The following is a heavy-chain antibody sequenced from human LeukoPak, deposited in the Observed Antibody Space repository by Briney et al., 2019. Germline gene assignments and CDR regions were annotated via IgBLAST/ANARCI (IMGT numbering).Heavy chain of an antibody. CDR2: IYHSGST. V-gene: IGHV4-38-2*02. CDR1: GYSISSGYY. CDR3: ACCIVGATEGSTGFDY. Sequence: SETLSLTCTVSGYSISSGYYWGWIRQPPGKGLEWIGSIYHSGSTYYNPSLKSRVTISVGTSKNQFSLKLSSVTAADTAVYYCACCIVGATEGSTGFDYWGQGTLVTVSS. J-gene: IGHJ4*02. D-gene: IGHD1-26*01.